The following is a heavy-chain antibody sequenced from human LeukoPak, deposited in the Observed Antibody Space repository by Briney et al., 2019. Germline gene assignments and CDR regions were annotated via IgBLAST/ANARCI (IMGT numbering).Heavy chain of an antibody. D-gene: IGHD1-1*01. CDR2: ISGSGGT. V-gene: IGHV3-23*01. Sequence: GGSLRLSCAASGFTFSSYAMSWARQAPGRGLEWVSAISGSGGTYYIASVKGRFIVSRDNSRNTLYLQLNSLRAEDTAIYYCAKEDFRDHTTGFDSWGQGTLVTVSS. CDR1: GFTFSSYA. J-gene: IGHJ5*01. CDR3: AKEDFRDHTTGFDS.